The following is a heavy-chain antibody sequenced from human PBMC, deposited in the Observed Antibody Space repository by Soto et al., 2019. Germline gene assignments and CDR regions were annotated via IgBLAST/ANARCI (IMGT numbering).Heavy chain of an antibody. D-gene: IGHD2-8*01. CDR2: IHNSGIP. CDR1: GGSISSGGYS. CDR3: AGKPNALYYFDF. V-gene: IGHV4-30-2*05. J-gene: IGHJ4*02. Sequence: SETLSLTCAVSGGSISSGGYSWSWIRQPPGKGLEWIGYIHNSGIPYYSPSLRSRVTISVDTSQNQVSLELRSVTAADTAVYYCAGKPNALYYFDFWGQGTLVTVSS.